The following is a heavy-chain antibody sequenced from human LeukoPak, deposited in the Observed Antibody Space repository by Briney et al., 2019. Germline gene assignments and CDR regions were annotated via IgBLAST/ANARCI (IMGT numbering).Heavy chain of an antibody. CDR1: GFTVSNNY. V-gene: IGHV3-53*01. CDR2: IYSDGTT. CDR3: ARYDFIFISYFDL. D-gene: IGHD3-3*01. Sequence: GGSLRLSCAASGFTVSNNYMSWVRQAPGKKLEWVSDIYSDGTTFCADSVKGRFTISRDNSKNTLYLQMNSLRAEDTAVYHCARYDFIFISYFDLWGRGALVTVSS. J-gene: IGHJ2*01.